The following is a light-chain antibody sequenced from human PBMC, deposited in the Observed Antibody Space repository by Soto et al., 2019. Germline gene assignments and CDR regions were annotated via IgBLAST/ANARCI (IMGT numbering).Light chain of an antibody. CDR3: QQYHTWPIT. CDR2: GAS. Sequence: EIVLTQSPDTLSLSPGERATLSCRASQSVGSSYLAWYQQKPGQAPRLLISGASTRATGIPARFSASGSGTDFTLTISDVQPEDCAIYYCQQYHTWPITFGGGTKVDI. J-gene: IGKJ4*01. V-gene: IGKV3D-7*01. CDR1: QSVGSSY.